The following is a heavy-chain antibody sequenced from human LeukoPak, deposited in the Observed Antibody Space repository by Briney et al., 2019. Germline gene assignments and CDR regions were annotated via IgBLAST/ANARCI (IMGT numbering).Heavy chain of an antibody. J-gene: IGHJ5*02. CDR1: GYTFKDYG. CDR2: INWNGGGT. Sequence: GRSLRLSCAATGYTFKDYGMHWVRQPPGKGLEWVSSINWNGGGTDYADSVKGRFTISRDNSKNTLYLQMNSLRAEDTAVYYCAKTVPRYCGGDCYPSVNWFDPWGQGTLVTVSS. V-gene: IGHV3-20*04. D-gene: IGHD2-21*02. CDR3: AKTVPRYCGGDCYPSVNWFDP.